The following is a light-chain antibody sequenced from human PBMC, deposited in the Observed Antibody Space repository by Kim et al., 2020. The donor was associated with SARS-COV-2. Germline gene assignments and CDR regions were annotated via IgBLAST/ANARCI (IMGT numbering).Light chain of an antibody. V-gene: IGKV1-5*03. CDR2: KAS. CDR1: QSLSSW. Sequence: DIQMTQSPSTLSASVGDRVTITCRASQSLSSWLAWYQQKPGKAPKLLIYKASSLESGVPSRFSGSGSGTEFTLTISSLQPDDFATYYCQQYISYSTTFGQGTKVDIK. CDR3: QQYISYSTT. J-gene: IGKJ1*01.